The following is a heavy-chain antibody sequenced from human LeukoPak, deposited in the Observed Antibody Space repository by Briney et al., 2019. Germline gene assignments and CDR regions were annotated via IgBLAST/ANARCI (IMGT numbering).Heavy chain of an antibody. V-gene: IGHV3-7*01. CDR3: ARGAASRVGIGFVY. Sequence: GGSPRLSCAASGFTFSSYWMSWVRQAPGKGLEWVANIKQDGSEKYYVDSVKGRFTISRDNAKNSLYLQMNSLRAEDTAVYYCARGAASRVGIGFVYWGQGTLVTVSS. D-gene: IGHD2-21*01. J-gene: IGHJ4*02. CDR1: GFTFSSYW. CDR2: IKQDGSEK.